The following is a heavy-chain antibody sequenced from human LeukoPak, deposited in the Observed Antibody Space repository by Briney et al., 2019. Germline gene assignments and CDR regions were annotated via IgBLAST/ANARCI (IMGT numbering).Heavy chain of an antibody. CDR2: ISYDRSLK. Sequence: GGSLRLSCAASGFTFSSYAMHRVRQAPGKGLEWVAVISYDRSLKYYADSVRGRFTISSDNSKNTLYLQMNSLRVEDTAVYYCARDPTAVANLPQYYLDYWGQGILVTVSS. V-gene: IGHV3-30*04. CDR3: ARDPTAVANLPQYYLDY. J-gene: IGHJ4*02. CDR1: GFTFSSYA. D-gene: IGHD4-23*01.